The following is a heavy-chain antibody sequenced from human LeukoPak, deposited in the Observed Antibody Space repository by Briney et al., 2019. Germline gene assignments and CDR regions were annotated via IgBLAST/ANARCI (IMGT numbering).Heavy chain of an antibody. CDR3: ARGSTTEATIAAHSTGRGFDP. CDR1: GGSFSSYY. D-gene: IGHD6-13*01. V-gene: IGHV4-34*01. J-gene: IGHJ5*02. CDR2: INHSGSS. Sequence: SETLSLTCAVYGGSFSSYYWSWIRQPPGKGLEWIGEINHSGSSNYNPSLKSRVTISVDTSKNQFSLKLSSVTAADTAVYYCARGSTTEATIAAHSTGRGFDPWGQGTLVTVSS.